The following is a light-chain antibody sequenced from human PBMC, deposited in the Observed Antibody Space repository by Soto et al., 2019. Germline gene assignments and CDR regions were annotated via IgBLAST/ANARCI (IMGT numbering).Light chain of an antibody. CDR2: DAS. CDR3: QQYDNSPIT. Sequence: EIVLTQSPGTLSLSPGERATLSCRASRSVRNNLAWYQQKPGQAPRLLIYDASTRATGVPDRFSSSGSGTEFTLTISSLQSEDFAVYYCQQYDNSPITFGQGTQLEIK. CDR1: RSVRNN. J-gene: IGKJ5*01. V-gene: IGKV3-15*01.